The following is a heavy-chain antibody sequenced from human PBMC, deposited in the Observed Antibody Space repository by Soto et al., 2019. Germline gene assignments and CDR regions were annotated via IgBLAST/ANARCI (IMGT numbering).Heavy chain of an antibody. V-gene: IGHV3-49*03. CDR3: TRDGAVANYYYYYGMDV. J-gene: IGHJ6*02. CDR2: IRSKAYGGTT. CDR1: GFTFGDYA. Sequence: GGSLRLSCTASGFTFGDYAMSWFRQAPGKGLEWVGFIRSKAYGGTTEYAASVKGRFTISRDDSKSIAYLQMNSLKTEDTAVYYCTRDGAVANYYYYYGMDVWGQGTTVTVSS. D-gene: IGHD6-19*01.